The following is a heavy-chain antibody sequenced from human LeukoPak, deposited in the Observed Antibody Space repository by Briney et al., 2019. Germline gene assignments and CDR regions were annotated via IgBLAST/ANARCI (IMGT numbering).Heavy chain of an antibody. J-gene: IGHJ4*02. Sequence: GGSLRLSCAASGFTFSSYAMSWVRQAPGKGLEWVSGISGSGGSTNYADSVKGRFTISRDNSKNTLYLQMNSLRAEDTAVYYCAKDVRITMIVVVIQADYWGQGTLVTVSS. D-gene: IGHD3-22*01. CDR1: GFTFSSYA. CDR3: AKDVRITMIVVVIQADY. V-gene: IGHV3-23*01. CDR2: ISGSGGST.